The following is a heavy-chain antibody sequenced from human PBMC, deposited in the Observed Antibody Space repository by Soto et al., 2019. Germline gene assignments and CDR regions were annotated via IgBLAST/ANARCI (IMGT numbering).Heavy chain of an antibody. V-gene: IGHV4-31*03. CDR1: GDSITSGGYY. Sequence: QVQLQESGPGLVKPSQTLSLTCTVTGDSITSGGYYWSWIRQHPGKGLEWLGYIYGSGGSGSTLYNPSLKSRITLSVDTSKTQFSLHLSSVTVADTAVYFCARKQAGDFSGIDYWGQGTLVTVSS. D-gene: IGHD1-1*01. J-gene: IGHJ4*02. CDR2: IYGSGGSGST. CDR3: ARKQAGDFSGIDY.